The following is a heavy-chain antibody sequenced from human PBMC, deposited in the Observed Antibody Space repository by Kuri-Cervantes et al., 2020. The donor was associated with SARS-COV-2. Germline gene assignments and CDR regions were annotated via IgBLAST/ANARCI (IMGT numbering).Heavy chain of an antibody. V-gene: IGHV3-30*03. CDR2: ISYGGTNK. Sequence: GGSLRLSCAASGFTFSNYAMHWVRQAPGKGLEWVAVISYGGTNKYYTDSVKGRFTVSRDNSKNTLYLQMNSLRTEDTAVYYCARDSGMIVVVIGAFDIWGQGTMVTVSS. CDR3: ARDSGMIVVVIGAFDI. D-gene: IGHD3-22*01. CDR1: GFTFSNYA. J-gene: IGHJ3*02.